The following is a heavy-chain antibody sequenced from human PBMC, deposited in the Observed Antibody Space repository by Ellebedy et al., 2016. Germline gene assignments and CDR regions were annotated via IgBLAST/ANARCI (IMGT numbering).Heavy chain of an antibody. V-gene: IGHV3-11*06. Sequence: GGSLRLSCAASGFIFSAYYMNWIRQAPGQGLEWVSYISPNSGSTHYVNSVKGRFTISSDNADNSRYLQMNSLRAEDTAVYYCARAYVPLSGVSFNRADGMDVWGQGTTVTVSS. CDR1: GFIFSAYY. CDR2: ISPNSGST. CDR3: ARAYVPLSGVSFNRADGMDV. D-gene: IGHD2-2*01. J-gene: IGHJ6*02.